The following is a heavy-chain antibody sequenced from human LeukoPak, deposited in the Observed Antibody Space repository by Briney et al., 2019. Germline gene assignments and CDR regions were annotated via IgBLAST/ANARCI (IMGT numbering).Heavy chain of an antibody. CDR1: AASISSSSYY. V-gene: IGHV4-39*01. D-gene: IGHD3-22*01. J-gene: IGHJ3*02. CDR2: IYYSGST. Sequence: SETLSLTCTVSAASISSSSYYWGWIRQSPGKGLELMGRIYYSGSTYFNPSLKSRVAMSVDTSKNHFSLKLNSVTAADTAVYYCARHPGYYDSSGDYASAFDIWGQGTMVTVSS. CDR3: ARHPGYYDSSGDYASAFDI.